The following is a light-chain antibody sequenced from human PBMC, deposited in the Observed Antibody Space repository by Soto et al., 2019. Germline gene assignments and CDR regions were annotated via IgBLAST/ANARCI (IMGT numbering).Light chain of an antibody. Sequence: EIVLTQSPGTLSLSPGERATLSCRASQSVSSSYLAWYQQKPGQAPRLLICGASSRATGIPDRFSGSGSGTDFTLTISRLEAEDCAVYYCQRYGSSPLFTFGPGNKVDIK. CDR2: GAS. CDR1: QSVSSSY. J-gene: IGKJ3*01. CDR3: QRYGSSPLFT. V-gene: IGKV3-20*01.